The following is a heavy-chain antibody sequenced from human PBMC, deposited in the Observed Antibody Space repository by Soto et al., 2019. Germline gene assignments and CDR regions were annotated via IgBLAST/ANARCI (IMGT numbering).Heavy chain of an antibody. Sequence: QVQLQESGPGLVKPSETLSLTCTVSGGSISSYYWSWIRQPPGKGLEWIGYIYYRGSTNYNPSLKSRLTISVNTSKIHFTLKLSSVTAADTAVYYCARAHRATVTTYSWFDPWGQGTLVTVSS. V-gene: IGHV4-59*01. CDR2: IYYRGST. D-gene: IGHD4-17*01. CDR1: GGSISSYY. CDR3: ARAHRATVTTYSWFDP. J-gene: IGHJ5*02.